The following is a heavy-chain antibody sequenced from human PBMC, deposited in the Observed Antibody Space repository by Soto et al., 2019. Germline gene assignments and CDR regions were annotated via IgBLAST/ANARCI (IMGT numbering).Heavy chain of an antibody. J-gene: IGHJ6*02. CDR2: ISSSGSFT. D-gene: IGHD6-19*01. CDR3: AKSSAPRGYYYGMDV. Sequence: PGGSLRLSCAASGFTFSDYYMSWIRQAPGKGLEWVSYISSSGSFTNYADSVKGRFTISRDNAKNSLYLQMNSLRAEDTAVYYCAKSSAPRGYYYGMDVWGQGTTVTVSS. V-gene: IGHV3-11*03. CDR1: GFTFSDYY.